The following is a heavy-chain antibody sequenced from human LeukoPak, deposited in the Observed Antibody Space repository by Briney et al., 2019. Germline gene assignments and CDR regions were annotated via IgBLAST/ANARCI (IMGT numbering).Heavy chain of an antibody. J-gene: IGHJ4*02. V-gene: IGHV5-51*01. CDR1: GYSFTSYW. D-gene: IGHD3-9*01. Sequence: GESLKISCKGSGYSFTSYWIAWVRQMPGKGLEWMGIIYPGDSDTRYSPSFQGQVTISADKSINTAYLQWSSLRSEDTAVYYCARVPRGPWGDILTGYYPYYFDYWGQGTLVTVSS. CDR2: IYPGDSDT. CDR3: ARVPRGPWGDILTGYYPYYFDY.